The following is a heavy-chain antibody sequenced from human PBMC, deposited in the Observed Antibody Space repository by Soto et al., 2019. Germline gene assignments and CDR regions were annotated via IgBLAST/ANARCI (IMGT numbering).Heavy chain of an antibody. D-gene: IGHD2-2*01. V-gene: IGHV1-69*12. CDR3: AKPAANYYYYGMDV. CDR2: IIPIFGTA. J-gene: IGHJ6*02. CDR1: GGTFSSYA. Sequence: QVQLVQSGAEVKKPGSSVKVSCKASGGTFSSYAISWVRQAPGQGLEWMGGIIPIFGTANYAQKFQGRVTISAXEXPSTAYMELSSLRSEDTAVYYCAKPAANYYYYGMDVWGQGTTVTVSS.